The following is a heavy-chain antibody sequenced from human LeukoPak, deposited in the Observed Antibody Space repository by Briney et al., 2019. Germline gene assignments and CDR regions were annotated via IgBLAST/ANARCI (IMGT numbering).Heavy chain of an antibody. V-gene: IGHV4-39*01. CDR1: GGSISSSSYY. Sequence: SETLSLTCTVSGGSISSSSYYWGWIRQPPGKGLEWIGGIYYSGSTYYNPSLKSRVTISVDTSKNQFSLKLSSVTAADTAVYYCASGVGGRQAFDIWGQGTMVTVSS. D-gene: IGHD2-15*01. CDR2: IYYSGST. J-gene: IGHJ3*02. CDR3: ASGVGGRQAFDI.